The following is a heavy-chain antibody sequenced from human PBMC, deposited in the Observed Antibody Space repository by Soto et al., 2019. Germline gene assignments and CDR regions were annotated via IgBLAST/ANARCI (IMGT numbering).Heavy chain of an antibody. Sequence: PGESLKISCKGSGYSFTSYWIGWVRQMPGKGLEWMGIIYPGDSDTRYSPSFQGQVTISADKSISTAYLQWSSLKASDTAMYYCARHRGLYYDSSGSHLHGTDVWGQGTTVTVSS. CDR3: ARHRGLYYDSSGSHLHGTDV. CDR2: IYPGDSDT. V-gene: IGHV5-51*01. J-gene: IGHJ6*02. D-gene: IGHD3-22*01. CDR1: GYSFTSYW.